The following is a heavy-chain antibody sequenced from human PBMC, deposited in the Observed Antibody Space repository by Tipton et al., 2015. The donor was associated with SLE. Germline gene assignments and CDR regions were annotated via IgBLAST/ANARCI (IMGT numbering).Heavy chain of an antibody. D-gene: IGHD3-22*01. CDR3: ARVSVVVAYDAFDI. V-gene: IGHV4-34*01. Sequence: TLSLTCAVYGGSFSGYYWNWIRQPPGKGLEWIGEINHSGSTNYNPSLKSRVTISVDTSKNQFSLKLSSVTPEDTAVYYCARVSVVVAYDAFDIWGQGTMVTVSS. CDR2: INHSGST. J-gene: IGHJ3*02. CDR1: GGSFSGYY.